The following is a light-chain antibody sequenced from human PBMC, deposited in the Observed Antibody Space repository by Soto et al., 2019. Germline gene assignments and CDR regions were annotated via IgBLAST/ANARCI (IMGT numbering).Light chain of an antibody. CDR3: QQYGSLPYT. J-gene: IGKJ2*01. CDR1: QSVSSSY. CDR2: GAS. V-gene: IGKV3-20*01. Sequence: EIVLTQSPGTLSLSPGERATLSCRASQSVSSSYLAWYQQKPGQAPRRLIYGASSRATGIPDRFSGSGSGTDFTLTISRLEPEDFAVYYCQQYGSLPYTFGQGTKLEIK.